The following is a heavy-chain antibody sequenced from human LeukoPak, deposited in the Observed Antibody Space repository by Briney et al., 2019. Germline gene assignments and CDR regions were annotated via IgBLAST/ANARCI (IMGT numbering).Heavy chain of an antibody. CDR2: ISSSSSYI. D-gene: IGHD3-9*01. V-gene: IGHV3-21*01. CDR3: ARGFDYDILTGYY. J-gene: IGHJ4*02. Sequence: GGSLRLSCAASGFTFSSYSMNWVRQAPGKGLEWVSSISSSSSYIYYADSVKGRFTISRDNAKNSLYLQMNSLRAEDTAVYYCARGFDYDILTGYYWGQGTLVTVSS. CDR1: GFTFSSYS.